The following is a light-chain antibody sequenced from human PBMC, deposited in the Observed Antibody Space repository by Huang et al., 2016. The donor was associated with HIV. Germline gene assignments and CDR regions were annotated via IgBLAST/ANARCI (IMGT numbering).Light chain of an antibody. CDR2: ATS. J-gene: IGKJ1*01. CDR1: QSISSS. V-gene: IGKV1-39*01. CDR3: QQTYSTLWT. Sequence: DIQMTQSPSSLSASIGDRVTITCRASQSISSSLNWYQQKPGTAPKLLIYATSTLQSGVPSRFSGSGSGTDVTLTISSLQPEDFATYFCQQTYSTLWTFGQGTKVEIK.